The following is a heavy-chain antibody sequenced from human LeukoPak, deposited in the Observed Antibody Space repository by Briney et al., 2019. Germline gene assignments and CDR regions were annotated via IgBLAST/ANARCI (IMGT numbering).Heavy chain of an antibody. CDR1: GGSISSYY. J-gene: IGHJ4*02. Sequence: SETLSLTCTVSGGSISSYYWSWIRQPPGKGLEWIGYIYHSGSTNYNPSLKSRVTISVDTSKNQFSLKLSSVTAADTAVYYCARFRWLAPFDYWGQGTLVTVSS. CDR3: ARFRWLAPFDY. V-gene: IGHV4-59*01. CDR2: IYHSGST. D-gene: IGHD6-19*01.